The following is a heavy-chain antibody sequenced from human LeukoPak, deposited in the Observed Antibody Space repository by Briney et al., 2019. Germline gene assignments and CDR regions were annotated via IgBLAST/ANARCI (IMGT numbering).Heavy chain of an antibody. CDR1: GFTFSSYS. D-gene: IGHD1-26*01. J-gene: IGHJ4*02. V-gene: IGHV3-48*04. CDR2: ISSSSSSI. Sequence: PGGSLRLSCAVSGFTFSSYSMNWVRQAPGKGLEWVSYISSSSSSIYYADSVKGRFIISRDNAKNSLYLQMNSLRAEDTAVYYCANALGAHYFDSWGQGTLVTVSS. CDR3: ANALGAHYFDS.